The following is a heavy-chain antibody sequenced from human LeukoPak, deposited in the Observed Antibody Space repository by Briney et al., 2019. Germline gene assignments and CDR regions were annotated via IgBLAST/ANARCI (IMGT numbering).Heavy chain of an antibody. CDR1: GYTFTSYA. CDR2: INNNTENP. CDR3: ARVMEGRYCSSTSCYGSYYYYYGMDV. D-gene: IGHD2-2*01. V-gene: IGHV7-4-1*01. J-gene: IGHJ6*04. Sequence: ASVTVSCKASGYTFTSYAMHWVRQAPGQGLEWVGWINNNTENPTYAQGFTGRFVLYLDTSVSTAYLQICTLKGDDTAVYYCARVMEGRYCSSTSCYGSYYYYYGMDVWGKGTTVTVSS.